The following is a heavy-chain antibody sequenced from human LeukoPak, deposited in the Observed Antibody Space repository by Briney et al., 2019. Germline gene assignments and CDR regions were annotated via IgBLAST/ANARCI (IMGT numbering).Heavy chain of an antibody. J-gene: IGHJ4*02. CDR1: GFTFNDYY. CDR3: AREWAGGDSSAYPPFDY. V-gene: IGHV3-11*04. Sequence: GSLRLSCAASGFTFNDYYMNWIRQAPGKGLEWVSYISRSGTPIYYADSVKGRFTISRDNARNSLHLQMNSLRAEDTAVYYCAREWAGGDSSAYPPFDYWGQGTLVTVSS. CDR2: ISRSGTPI. D-gene: IGHD3-22*01.